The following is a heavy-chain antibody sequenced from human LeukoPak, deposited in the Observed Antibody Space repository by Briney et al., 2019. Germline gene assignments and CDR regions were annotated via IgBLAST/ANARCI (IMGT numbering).Heavy chain of an antibody. J-gene: IGHJ4*02. V-gene: IGHV3-23*01. CDR2: ISGGAIST. CDR3: TRTIPPAH. CDR1: GFTFSSYG. Sequence: GGSLRLSCAASGFTFSSYGMSWVRQAPGKGLEWVSAISGGAISTYYADSVKGRFTISRDDSQNTVSLQMNNLRAEDTAVYYCTRTIPPAHWGQGTLVTVSS. D-gene: IGHD1/OR15-1a*01.